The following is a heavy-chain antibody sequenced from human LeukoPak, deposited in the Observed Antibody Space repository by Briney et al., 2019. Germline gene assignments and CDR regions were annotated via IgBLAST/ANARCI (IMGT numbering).Heavy chain of an antibody. CDR2: IIPIFGTA. CDR1: GGTFSSYA. Sequence: SVKVSCKASGGTFSSYAISWVRQAPGQGLEWMGGIIPIFGTANCAQKFQGRVTITADESTSTAYMELSSLRSEDTAVYYCARGGYCGGDGSGLCAFDIWGQGTMVTVSS. J-gene: IGHJ3*02. V-gene: IGHV1-69*01. D-gene: IGHD2-21*02. CDR3: ARGGYCGGDGSGLCAFDI.